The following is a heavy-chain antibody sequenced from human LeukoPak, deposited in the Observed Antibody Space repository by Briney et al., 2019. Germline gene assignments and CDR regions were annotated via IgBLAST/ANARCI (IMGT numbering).Heavy chain of an antibody. Sequence: GASVKVSCKASGYTFTGYYMHWVRQAPGQGLEWMGWINPNSGGTNYAQKVQGRVTMTRDTSISTAYMELSRLRSDDTAVYYCARVGAYDFDYWGQGTLVTVSS. CDR2: INPNSGGT. V-gene: IGHV1-2*02. CDR1: GYTFTGYY. J-gene: IGHJ4*02. CDR3: ARVGAYDFDY. D-gene: IGHD3-10*01.